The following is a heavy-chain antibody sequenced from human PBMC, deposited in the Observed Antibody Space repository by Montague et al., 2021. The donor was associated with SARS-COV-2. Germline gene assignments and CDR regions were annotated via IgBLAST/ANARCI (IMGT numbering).Heavy chain of an antibody. J-gene: IGHJ4*02. CDR3: VRPLWFGDSDYYFDS. CDR1: GFTFRSYW. CDR2: IKPDGTST. D-gene: IGHD3-10*01. V-gene: IGHV3-74*01. Sequence: SRRLSCAASGFTFRSYWMHWVRQVPGRGLVWVSRIKPDGTSTSYAASVQGRFTISRDNAKNTLSLQMNNLRAEDTAIYYCVRPLWFGDSDYYFDSWGQGTLVTVSS.